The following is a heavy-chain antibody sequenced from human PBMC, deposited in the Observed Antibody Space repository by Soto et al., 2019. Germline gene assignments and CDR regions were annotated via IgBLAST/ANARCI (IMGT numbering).Heavy chain of an antibody. V-gene: IGHV4-59*01. Sequence: SETLSLTCTVSGGSISSYFWSWIRQPPGKGLEWIGYIYYSGRTNYNPSLKSRVTISVDTSKKQISLKLSSVTAADSAVYYCASGGWTYDILTGYYLWGQGTRVTVSS. CDR1: GGSISSYF. CDR3: ASGGWTYDILTGYYL. CDR2: IYYSGRT. J-gene: IGHJ3*01. D-gene: IGHD3-9*01.